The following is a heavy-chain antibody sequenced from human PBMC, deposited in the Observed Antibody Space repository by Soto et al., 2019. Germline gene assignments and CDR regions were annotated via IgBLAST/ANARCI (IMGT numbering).Heavy chain of an antibody. CDR2: TYYRSKWYN. CDR3: ARSSVVVTAILDWFDP. V-gene: IGHV6-1*01. J-gene: IGHJ5*02. CDR1: GDSVPSNSAA. Sequence: SQTLSLTCAISGDSVPSNSAAWNWIRQSPSRGLEWLGRTYYRSKWYNDYAVSVKSRITINPDTSKNQFSLQLNSVTPEDTAVYYCARSSVVVTAILDWFDPWGQGTLVTVSS. D-gene: IGHD2-21*02.